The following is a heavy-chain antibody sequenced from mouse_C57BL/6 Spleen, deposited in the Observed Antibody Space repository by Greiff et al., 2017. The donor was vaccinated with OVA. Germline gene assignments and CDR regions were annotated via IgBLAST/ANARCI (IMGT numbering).Heavy chain of an antibody. CDR2: IYPGDGDT. CDR3: ANSFFDY. D-gene: IGHD1-3*01. V-gene: IGHV1-82*01. CDR1: GYAFSSSW. J-gene: IGHJ2*01. Sequence: QVHVKQSGTELVKPGASVKISCKASGYAFSSSWMNWVKQRPGKGLEWIGRIYPGDGDTNYNGKFKGKATLTADKSSSTAYMQLSSLTSEDSAVYFCANSFFDYWGQGTTLTVSS.